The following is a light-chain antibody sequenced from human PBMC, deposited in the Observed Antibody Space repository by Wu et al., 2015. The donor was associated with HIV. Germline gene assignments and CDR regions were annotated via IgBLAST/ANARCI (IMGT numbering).Light chain of an antibody. CDR1: QSISSY. J-gene: IGKJ3*01. V-gene: IGKV1-39*01. CDR2: AAS. CDR3: QQSYSTVGP. Sequence: DIQMTQSPSSLSASVGDRVTITCRASQSISSYLNWYQQKPGKAPKLLIYAASSLQSGVPSRFSGSGSGTDFTLTISSLQPEDFATYYCQQSYSTVGPFGPGTKVDIK.